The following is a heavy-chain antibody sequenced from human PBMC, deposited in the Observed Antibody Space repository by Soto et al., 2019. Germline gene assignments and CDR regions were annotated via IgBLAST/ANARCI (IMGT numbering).Heavy chain of an antibody. D-gene: IGHD5-12*01. CDR3: ARVLSLVEPVATIPPFCYYYMDV. J-gene: IGHJ6*03. V-gene: IGHV3-53*04. CDR1: GFTVSSNY. CDR2: IYSGGST. Sequence: PGGSLRLSCAASGFTVSSNYMSWVRQAPGKGLEWVSVIYSGGSTYYADSVKGRFTISRHNSKNTLYLQMNSLRAEDTAVYYCARVLSLVEPVATIPPFCYYYMDVWGKGTTVTVSS.